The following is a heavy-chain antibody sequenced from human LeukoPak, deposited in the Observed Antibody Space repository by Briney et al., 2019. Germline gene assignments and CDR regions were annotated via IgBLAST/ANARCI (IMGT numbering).Heavy chain of an antibody. CDR2: ISAYNGNT. CDR3: ARVTYDFWSGYYWYFDY. J-gene: IGHJ4*02. CDR1: GYTFTSYG. D-gene: IGHD3-3*01. V-gene: IGHV1-18*01. Sequence: ASVKVSCKASGYTFTSYGISWVRQAPGQGLEWMGWISAYNGNTNYAQKLQGRVTMTTDTSTSTAYMELRSLRSDDTAVYYCARVTYDFWSGYYWYFDYWGQGTLVTVSS.